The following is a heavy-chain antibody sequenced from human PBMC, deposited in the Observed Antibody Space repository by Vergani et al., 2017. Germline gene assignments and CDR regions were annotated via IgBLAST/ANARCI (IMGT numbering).Heavy chain of an antibody. CDR1: GITFSSYS. J-gene: IGHJ6*03. CDR2: ITFDGSNK. CDR3: AGANTGPTRYYYYMDV. D-gene: IGHD2/OR15-2a*01. V-gene: IGHV3-30-3*01. Sequence: QVQLVESGGGVVQSWRSLRLSCAASGITFSSYSMHWVRQAPGKGLEWVAVITFDGSNKYYADSVKGRFTISRDNSKNTLYLQMNSLRAEDTAVYYCAGANTGPTRYYYYMDVWGKGTTVTVSS.